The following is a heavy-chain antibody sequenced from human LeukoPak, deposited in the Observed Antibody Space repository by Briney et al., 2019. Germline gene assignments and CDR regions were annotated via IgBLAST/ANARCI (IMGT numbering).Heavy chain of an antibody. D-gene: IGHD3-10*01. Sequence: GGSLRLSCAASGFTVSSNYMSWVRQAPGKGLEWVSVIYSGGSTYYADSVKGRFTISRDNSKNTLYLQMNSLRAEDTAVYYRARGNVRGVIKREYYFDYWGQGTLVTVSS. V-gene: IGHV3-66*01. CDR2: IYSGGST. CDR1: GFTVSSNY. J-gene: IGHJ4*02. CDR3: ARGNVRGVIKREYYFDY.